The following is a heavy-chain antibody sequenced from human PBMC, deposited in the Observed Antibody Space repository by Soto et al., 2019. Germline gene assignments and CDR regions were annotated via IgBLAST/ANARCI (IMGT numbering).Heavy chain of an antibody. CDR2: IWYDGSNK. CDR3: ARALAEFSLYYYDSSGYGY. CDR1: GLTFSSYG. V-gene: IGHV3-33*01. J-gene: IGHJ4*02. Sequence: GGSLRLSCAASGLTFSSYGMHWVRQAPGKGLEWVAVIWYDGSNKYYADSVKGRFTISRDNSKNTLYLQMNSLRAEDTAVYYCARALAEFSLYYYDSSGYGYWGQGTLVTVS. D-gene: IGHD3-22*01.